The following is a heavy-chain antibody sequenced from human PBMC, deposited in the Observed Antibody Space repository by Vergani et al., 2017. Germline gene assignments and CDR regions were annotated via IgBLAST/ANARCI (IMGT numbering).Heavy chain of an antibody. D-gene: IGHD6-6*01. J-gene: IGHJ3*02. CDR1: GGTFSSYA. CDR3: AKYSSSQNRADAFDI. Sequence: VQLVQSGAEVKKPGASVKVSCKASGGTFSSYAISWVRQAPGKGLEWVSAISGSGGSTYYADSVKGRFTISRDNSKNTLYLQMNSLRAEDTAVYYCAKYSSSQNRADAFDIWGQGTMVTVSS. V-gene: IGHV3-23*04. CDR2: ISGSGGST.